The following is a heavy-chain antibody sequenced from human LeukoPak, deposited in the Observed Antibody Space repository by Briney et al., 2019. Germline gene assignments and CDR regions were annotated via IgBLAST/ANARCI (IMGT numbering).Heavy chain of an antibody. D-gene: IGHD5-12*01. CDR2: ISGSGGST. CDR1: GFTFSSYA. V-gene: IGHV3-23*01. J-gene: IGHJ4*02. Sequence: QAGGSLRLSCAASGFTFSSYAMSWVRQAPGKGLEWVSAISGSGGSTYYADSVKGRFTISRDNSKNTLYLQMNSLRAEDTAVYYCAKWRASYGGYERYFDYWGQGTLVTVSS. CDR3: AKWRASYGGYERYFDY.